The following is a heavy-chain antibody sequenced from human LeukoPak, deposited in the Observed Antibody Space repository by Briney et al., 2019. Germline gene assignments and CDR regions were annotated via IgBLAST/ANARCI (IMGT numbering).Heavy chain of an antibody. CDR1: GFTYSSYE. D-gene: IGHD6-6*01. J-gene: IGHJ4*02. CDR2: ISSSGSAT. V-gene: IGHV3-48*03. Sequence: GGSLRLSCAASGFTYSSYEMIWVRQAPGKGLEWVSYISSSGSATYYADSVKGRFTISRDNARKSLYLQMSSLRAEDTALYYCARVPYSSSFFDCWGQGTLVTVSS. CDR3: ARVPYSSSFFDC.